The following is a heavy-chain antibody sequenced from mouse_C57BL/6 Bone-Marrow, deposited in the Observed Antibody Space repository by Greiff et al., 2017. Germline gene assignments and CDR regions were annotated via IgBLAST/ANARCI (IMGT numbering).Heavy chain of an antibody. CDR2: IYPRDGST. D-gene: IGHD1-1*01. Sequence: VQLQQSGPELVKPGASVKLSCKASGYTFTSYDINWVKQRPGQGLEWIGWIYPRDGSTKYNEKFKGKATLTVDTSSSAAYMELHRLTSEDSAVFFCAGVECDSSSGDWYFDVWGTGTTVTVSS. CDR1: GYTFTSYD. J-gene: IGHJ1*03. V-gene: IGHV1-85*01. CDR3: AGVECDSSSGDWYFDV.